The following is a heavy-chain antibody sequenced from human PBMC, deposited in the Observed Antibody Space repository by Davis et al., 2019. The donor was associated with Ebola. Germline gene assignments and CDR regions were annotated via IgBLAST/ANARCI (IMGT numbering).Heavy chain of an antibody. V-gene: IGHV3-30*04. D-gene: IGHD3-22*01. J-gene: IGHJ3*02. Sequence: GESLKISCAASGFTFSSYAMHWVRQAPGKGLEWVAVISYDGSNKYYADSVKGRFTISRDNAKNSLYLQMNSLRDEDTAVYYCARDPKVWYYDSSNAFDIWGQGTMVTVSS. CDR3: ARDPKVWYYDSSNAFDI. CDR1: GFTFSSYA. CDR2: ISYDGSNK.